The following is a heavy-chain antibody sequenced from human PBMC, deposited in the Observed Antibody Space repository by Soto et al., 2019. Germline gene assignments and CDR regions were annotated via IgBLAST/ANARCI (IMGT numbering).Heavy chain of an antibody. CDR1: GYTFTSYD. J-gene: IGHJ4*02. Sequence: ASVKVSCKASGYTFTSYDINWVRLATGQGLEWMGWISAYNGNTNYAQKLQGRVTMTTDTSTSTAYMELRSLRSDDTAVYYCAREPLPMSYDSSGFDYWGQGTLVTVSS. CDR3: AREPLPMSYDSSGFDY. CDR2: ISAYNGNT. V-gene: IGHV1-18*01. D-gene: IGHD3-22*01.